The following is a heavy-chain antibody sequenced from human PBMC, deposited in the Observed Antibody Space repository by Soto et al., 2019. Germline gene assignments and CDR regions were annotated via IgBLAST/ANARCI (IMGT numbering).Heavy chain of an antibody. CDR2: INPSGGST. J-gene: IGHJ5*02. Sequence: GASVKVSCKASGYTFTSYYMHWARQAPGQGLEWMGIINPSGGSTSYAQKFQGRVTMTRDTSTSTVYMELSSLRSEDTAVYYCARDRESSSSGSWFDPWGQGTLVTVSS. V-gene: IGHV1-46*01. CDR1: GYTFTSYY. CDR3: ARDRESSSSGSWFDP. D-gene: IGHD6-6*01.